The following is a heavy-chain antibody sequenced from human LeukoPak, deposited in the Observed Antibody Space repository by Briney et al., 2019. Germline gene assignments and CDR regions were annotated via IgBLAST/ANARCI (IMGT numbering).Heavy chain of an antibody. CDR1: GFTFSGYA. CDR2: ISYDGSNE. D-gene: IGHD3-10*01. V-gene: IGHV3-30-3*01. J-gene: IGHJ4*02. CDR3: AGVGYYASGPFSYFDY. Sequence: GSLRLSCAASGFTFSGYAMHWVRQAPGKGLEWVAVISYDGSNEYYADSVKGRFTISRDNSKNTLYLQMNSLSVEDTAVYYCAGVGYYASGPFSYFDYWGQGTLVTVSS.